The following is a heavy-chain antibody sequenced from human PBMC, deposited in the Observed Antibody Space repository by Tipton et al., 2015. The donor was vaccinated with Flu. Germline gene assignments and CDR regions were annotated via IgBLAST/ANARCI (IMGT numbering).Heavy chain of an antibody. CDR2: IYPSGTT. J-gene: IGHJ4*02. CDR3: ARLSYYDVDLKNFYFDH. D-gene: IGHD3-10*02. V-gene: IGHV4-39*01. CDR1: SGSIRSTNYF. Sequence: GLVKPSETLSLTCTVSSGSIRSTNYFCAWIRQPPGKRLELIGSIYPSGTTYYNPSLKSRVTISVDTSKSRFSLKLRSVTAADTAVYYCARLSYYDVDLKNFYFDHWGQGALVTVSS.